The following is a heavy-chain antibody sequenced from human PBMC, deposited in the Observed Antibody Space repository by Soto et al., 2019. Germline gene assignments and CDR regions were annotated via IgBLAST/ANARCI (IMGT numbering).Heavy chain of an antibody. CDR3: AKDRGWQGVRYSYGLDY. CDR1: GFTFSSYA. CDR2: ISGSGGST. J-gene: IGHJ4*02. Sequence: PGGSLRLSCAASGFTFSSYAMSWVRQAPGKGLEWVSAISGSGGSTYYADSVKGRFTISRDNSKNTLYLQMNSLRAEDTAVYYCAKDRGWQGVRYSYGLDYWGQGTLVTVSS. V-gene: IGHV3-23*01. D-gene: IGHD5-18*01.